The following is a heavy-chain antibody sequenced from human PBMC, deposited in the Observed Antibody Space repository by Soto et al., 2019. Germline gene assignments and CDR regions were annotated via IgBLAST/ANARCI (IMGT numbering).Heavy chain of an antibody. CDR1: GFTFSSYA. D-gene: IGHD3-3*01. V-gene: IGHV3-23*01. CDR2: ISGSGGST. CDR3: AKASDPYDFWSGYYYFDY. Sequence: GGSLRLSCAASGFTFSSYAMSLVRQAPGKGLEWVSAISGSGGSTYYADSVKGRFTISRDNSKNTLYLQMNSLRAEDTAVYYCAKASDPYDFWSGYYYFDYWGQGTLVTVSS. J-gene: IGHJ4*02.